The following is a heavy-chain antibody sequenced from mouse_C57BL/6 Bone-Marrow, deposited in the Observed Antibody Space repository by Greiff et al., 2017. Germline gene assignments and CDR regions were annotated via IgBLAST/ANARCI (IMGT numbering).Heavy chain of an antibody. J-gene: IGHJ1*03. CDR2: IAPRDGSS. Sequence: QVQLQQSGPELVKPGASVKLSCKASGYTFTSYDINWVKQRPGQGLEWIGWIAPRDGSSQYNEKFKGKATLTVDKSSRTAYMELHSLTSEDSAVYFCARLEFDGSSGDWYFDVWGTGTTVTVSA. V-gene: IGHV1-85*01. D-gene: IGHD1-1*01. CDR3: ARLEFDGSSGDWYFDV. CDR1: GYTFTSYD.